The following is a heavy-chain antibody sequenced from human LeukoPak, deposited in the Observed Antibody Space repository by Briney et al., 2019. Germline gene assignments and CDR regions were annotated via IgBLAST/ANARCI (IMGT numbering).Heavy chain of an antibody. Sequence: GGSLRLSCAASGFRASSGYINWVRQVPGKGLEWVSIMYRDGKTFYADYVKGRFTISRDSSKNTLYLQMNSLRADDTAMYYCVRDSGDGDYEPLDSWGQGTLVTVSS. CDR3: VRDSGDGDYEPLDS. CDR1: GFRASSGY. D-gene: IGHD4-17*01. CDR2: MYRDGKT. J-gene: IGHJ4*02. V-gene: IGHV3-53*01.